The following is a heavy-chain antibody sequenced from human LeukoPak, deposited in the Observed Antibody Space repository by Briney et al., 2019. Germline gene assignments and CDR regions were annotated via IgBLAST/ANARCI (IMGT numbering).Heavy chain of an antibody. J-gene: IGHJ4*02. Sequence: GASVKVSCKASGGTFSSYAISWVRQATGQGLEWMGGIIHIFGTANYAQKFQGRVTIITDESTSTAYMELTSLRSEDTAVYYCARGHGYGTYYFDHGGQGTLVTVSS. CDR3: ARGHGYGTYYFDH. CDR2: IIHIFGTA. V-gene: IGHV1-69*05. CDR1: GGTFSSYA. D-gene: IGHD5-18*01.